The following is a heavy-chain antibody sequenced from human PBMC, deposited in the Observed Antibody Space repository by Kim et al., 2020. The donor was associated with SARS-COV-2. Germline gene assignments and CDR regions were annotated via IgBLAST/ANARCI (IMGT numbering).Heavy chain of an antibody. CDR1: GFTFSSYA. Sequence: GGSLRLSCAASGFTFSSYAMHWVRQAPGKGLEWVAVISYDGSNKYYVDSVKGRFTISRDNSKNTLYLQMNSLRAEDTAVYYCARDACSGGSCYFIDWGQGTLVTVSS. D-gene: IGHD2-15*01. J-gene: IGHJ4*02. CDR3: ARDACSGGSCYFID. CDR2: ISYDGSNK. V-gene: IGHV3-30*04.